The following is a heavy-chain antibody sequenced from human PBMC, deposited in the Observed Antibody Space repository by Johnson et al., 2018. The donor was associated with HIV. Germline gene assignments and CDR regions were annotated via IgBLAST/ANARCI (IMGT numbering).Heavy chain of an antibody. D-gene: IGHD6-6*01. CDR2: IWHDGSNT. CDR1: GFTFSSYG. V-gene: IGHV3-33*06. Sequence: QVQLVESGGGVVQPGRSLRLSCAASGFTFSSYGMHWVRQAPGQGLEWVADIWHDGSNTYYADYVKGRFTISRDNSKNTLYLQINSLRAEDTAVYYCAKQHEQLVEPEAFAIWGQGTMVTVSS. CDR3: AKQHEQLVEPEAFAI. J-gene: IGHJ3*02.